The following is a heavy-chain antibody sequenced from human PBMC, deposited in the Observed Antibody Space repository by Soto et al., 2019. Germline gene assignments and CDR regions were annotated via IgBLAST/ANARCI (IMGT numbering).Heavy chain of an antibody. CDR1: GLTFSSYP. V-gene: IGHV3-23*01. CDR2: ISGSGVST. D-gene: IGHD3-3*01. CDR3: AKTAITIFGVAAADAFDF. Sequence: PGGSLILSCAASGLTFSSYPMSWVRQAPGKGLEWVSFISGSGVSTHYADSVKGRFTISRDNSKNTLYLQMNSLRVEDTAVYYCAKTAITIFGVAAADAFDFWGQGTMVTVSS. J-gene: IGHJ3*01.